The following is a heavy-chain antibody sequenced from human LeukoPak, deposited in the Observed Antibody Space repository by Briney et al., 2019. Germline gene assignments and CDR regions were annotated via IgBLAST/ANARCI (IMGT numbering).Heavy chain of an antibody. V-gene: IGHV4-59*01. D-gene: IGHD5-18*01. CDR3: ARDKQPGDY. CDR1: GGSMGRYY. CDR2: IFYSGGT. Sequence: PSETLSLTCTVSGGSMGRYYWSWIRQPPGKGLEWLGYIFYSGGTHYNPSLKSRVTISVDTSKNQFSLKLSSVTAADTAVYYCARDKQPGDYWGQGTLVTVSS. J-gene: IGHJ4*02.